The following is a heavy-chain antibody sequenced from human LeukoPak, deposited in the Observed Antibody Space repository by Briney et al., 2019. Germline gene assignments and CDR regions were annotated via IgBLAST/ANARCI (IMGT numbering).Heavy chain of an antibody. CDR3: ARGIAAADYYYYYYMDV. D-gene: IGHD6-13*01. CDR2: MNPNSGNT. CDR1: GYTFTSYD. Sequence: ASVKVSCKASGYTFTSYDINWVRQATGQGLEWMGWMNPNSGNTGYAQKFQGRVTMTRNTSINTAYMELSSLRSEDTAVYYCARGIAAADYYYYYYMDVWGKGTTVTVSS. J-gene: IGHJ6*03. V-gene: IGHV1-8*01.